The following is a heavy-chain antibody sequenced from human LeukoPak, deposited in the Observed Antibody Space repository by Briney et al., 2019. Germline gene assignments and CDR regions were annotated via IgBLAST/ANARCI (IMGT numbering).Heavy chain of an antibody. J-gene: IGHJ4*02. Sequence: SETLSLTCTVSGGSISDYYWSWIRQPPGKGLEWIGYIHSTGRTNYNPSLKSRVTFSIDTSKNQYSLKLTSVTAADTAVYYCVGGRGAGWGQGTLVTVSS. CDR1: GGSISDYY. CDR2: IHSTGRT. CDR3: VGGRGAG. D-gene: IGHD1-26*01. V-gene: IGHV4-59*01.